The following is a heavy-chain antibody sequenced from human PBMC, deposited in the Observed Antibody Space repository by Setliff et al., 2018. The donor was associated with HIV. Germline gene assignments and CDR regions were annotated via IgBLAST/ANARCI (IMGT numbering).Heavy chain of an antibody. Sequence: PGGSLRLSCATSGFSFSASTIHWVRQTPGKGLEWLGQIKSAINRHVTVYAASMEGKFTISRDDAKNTAYLQMSSLKTEDTALYYCIPGGSSSIFFPHWGRGTLVTVSS. J-gene: IGHJ4*02. CDR1: GFSFSAST. D-gene: IGHD2-2*01. CDR3: IPGGSSSIFFPH. V-gene: IGHV3-73*01. CDR2: IKSAINRHVT.